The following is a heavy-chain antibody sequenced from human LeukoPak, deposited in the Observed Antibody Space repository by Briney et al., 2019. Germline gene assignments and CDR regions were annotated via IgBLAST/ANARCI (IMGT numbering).Heavy chain of an antibody. V-gene: IGHV1-18*01. Sequence: ASVKVSCKASGYTFTSYGISWVRQAPGQGLEWMGWISAYNGNTNYAQKLQGRVTMTTDTSTSTAYMELRSPRSDDTAVYYCARDRTVAGPLGYWGQGTLVTVSS. D-gene: IGHD6-19*01. CDR1: GYTFTSYG. J-gene: IGHJ4*02. CDR2: ISAYNGNT. CDR3: ARDRTVAGPLGY.